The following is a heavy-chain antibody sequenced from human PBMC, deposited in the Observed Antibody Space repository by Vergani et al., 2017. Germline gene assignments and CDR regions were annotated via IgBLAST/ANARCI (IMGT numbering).Heavy chain of an antibody. CDR3: ARDGGYCSSTSCRFDY. CDR2: ISSSGSTI. V-gene: IGHV3-48*04. CDR1: GFTFSSYS. J-gene: IGHJ4*02. Sequence: EVQLVESGGGLVQPGGSLRLSCAASGFTFSSYSMNWVRQAPGKGLEWVSYISSSGSTIYYADSVKGRFTISRDNAKNSLYLQMNSLRAEDTAVYYCARDGGYCSSTSCRFDYWGQGTLVTVSS. D-gene: IGHD2-2*01.